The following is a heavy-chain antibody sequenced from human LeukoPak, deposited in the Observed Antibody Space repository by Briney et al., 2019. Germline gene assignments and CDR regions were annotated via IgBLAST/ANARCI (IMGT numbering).Heavy chain of an antibody. CDR1: GYTFTSYG. D-gene: IGHD6-19*01. CDR2: ISAYNGNT. CDR3: ARSQNGWNYVDY. V-gene: IGHV1-18*01. J-gene: IGHJ4*02. Sequence: ASVKVSCKASGYTFTSYGISWVRQAPGQGLEWMGWISAYNGNTNDAQKLEGRVTMTTDTSTSTAYMDLRSLRSDDTAVYYCARSQNGWNYVDYWGQGTLVTVSS.